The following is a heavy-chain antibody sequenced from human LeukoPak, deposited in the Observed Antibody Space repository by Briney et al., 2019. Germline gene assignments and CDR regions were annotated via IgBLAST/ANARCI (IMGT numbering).Heavy chain of an antibody. CDR1: GFTFDDYG. Sequence: GGSLRLSCAASGFTFDDYGMSWVRQAPGKGLEWVSGINWNGGSTGYADSVKGRFTITRDNSKNTLYLQMNSLRAEDTAVYYCAKGAYYDFWSGYPWGQGTLVTVSS. V-gene: IGHV3-20*04. D-gene: IGHD3-3*01. CDR3: AKGAYYDFWSGYP. J-gene: IGHJ5*02. CDR2: INWNGGST.